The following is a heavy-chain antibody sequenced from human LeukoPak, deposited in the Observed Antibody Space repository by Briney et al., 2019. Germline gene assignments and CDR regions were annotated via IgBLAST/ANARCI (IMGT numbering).Heavy chain of an antibody. CDR2: IYYSGST. D-gene: IGHD3-22*01. V-gene: IGHV4-59*01. CDR3: AVGYDSSGYYPAHFDY. CDR1: GGSISSYY. Sequence: PSETLSLTCTVSGGSISSYYWSWIRQPPGKGLEWIGYIYYSGSTNYNPSLKSRVTISVDTSKNQFSLKLSSVTAADTAVYYCAVGYDSSGYYPAHFDYWGQGTLATVSS. J-gene: IGHJ4*02.